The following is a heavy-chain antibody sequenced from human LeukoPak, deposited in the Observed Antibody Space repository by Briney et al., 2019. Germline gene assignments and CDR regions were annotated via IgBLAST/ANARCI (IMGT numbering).Heavy chain of an antibody. Sequence: PGGSLRLSCAASGFNFSSYEMNWVRQAPGKGLEWVSYISSTGITIYYADSVKGRFTISRDNAKNPLYLQMNSLRAEDTAVYYCARDGNYYGSGSYLEIPLDYWGQGTLVTVSS. J-gene: IGHJ4*02. CDR3: ARDGNYYGSGSYLEIPLDY. V-gene: IGHV3-48*03. CDR2: ISSTGITI. CDR1: GFNFSSYE. D-gene: IGHD3-10*01.